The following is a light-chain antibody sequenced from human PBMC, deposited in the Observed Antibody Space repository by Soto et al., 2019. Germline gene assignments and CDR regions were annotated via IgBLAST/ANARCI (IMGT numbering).Light chain of an antibody. CDR2: DAS. J-gene: IGKJ4*01. CDR1: QSVSIN. CDR3: YQYNMLHPRT. V-gene: IGKV3D-15*01. Sequence: EIVMTQSPGTLSVSPGERATLSCRASQSVSINLSWYQQQPRQAPRPLIYDASTGVTGSPASFSSSGSVTEVTLTHSSMQSKDFAVFYCYQYNMLHPRTFGGGTKVEMK.